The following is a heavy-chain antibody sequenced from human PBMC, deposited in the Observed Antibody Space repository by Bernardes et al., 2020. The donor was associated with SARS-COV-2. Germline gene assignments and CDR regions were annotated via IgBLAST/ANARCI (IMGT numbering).Heavy chain of an antibody. Sequence: SETLSLTCTVSGVSISSTTYYWGWIRQPPGKGLEWIGSIYSSGSSYYNVSLQIRVRGSVATSKNQFPLRLSFVTAADTAVYYCAGSSCGIYCYIGGLRSWDYGMDVWGQGTTVTVAS. J-gene: IGHJ6*02. V-gene: IGHV4-39*01. D-gene: IGHD2-21*02. CDR1: GVSISSTTYY. CDR3: AGSSCGIYCYIGGLRSWDYGMDV. CDR2: IYSSGSS.